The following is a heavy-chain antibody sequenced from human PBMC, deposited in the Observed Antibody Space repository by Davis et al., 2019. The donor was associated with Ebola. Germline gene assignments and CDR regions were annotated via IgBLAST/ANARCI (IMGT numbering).Heavy chain of an antibody. CDR1: GFTFSSYS. CDR3: ARGGYSGYAREDAFDI. D-gene: IGHD5-12*01. CDR2: ISSSSSYI. V-gene: IGHV3-21*01. Sequence: PGGSLRLSCAASGFTFSSYSMNWVRQAPGKGLEWVSSISSSSSYIYYADSVKGRFTISRDNAKNSLYLQMNSLRAEDTAVYYCARGGYSGYAREDAFDIWGQGTMVTVSS. J-gene: IGHJ3*02.